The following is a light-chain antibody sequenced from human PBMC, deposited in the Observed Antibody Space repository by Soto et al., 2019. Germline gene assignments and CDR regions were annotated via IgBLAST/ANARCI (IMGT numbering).Light chain of an antibody. CDR3: QQYSSYWT. J-gene: IGKJ1*01. V-gene: IGKV1-5*01. CDR2: DAS. CDR1: ESIRTW. Sequence: DFQMTQSPSSLSASVGDRVTITCRASESIRTWLAWYQHKPGKAPKLLIYDASSLEGGVPSKFSGSGSGTEFTLTISNLQPDDFATYYCQQYSSYWTFGQGAKVDIK.